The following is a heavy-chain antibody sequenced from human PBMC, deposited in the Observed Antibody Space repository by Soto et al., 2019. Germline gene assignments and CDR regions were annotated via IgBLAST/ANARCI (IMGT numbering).Heavy chain of an antibody. CDR3: TTMTTVTKRGDFVDY. Sequence: GGSLRLSCAASGFTFSNAWMNWVRQAPGKGLEWVGRIKSKTDGGTTDYAAPVKGRFTISRDDSKNTLYLQMNSLKTEDTAVYYCTTMTTVTKRGDFVDYWGQGTLVTVSS. CDR1: GFTFSNAW. V-gene: IGHV3-15*07. D-gene: IGHD4-4*01. J-gene: IGHJ4*02. CDR2: IKSKTDGGTT.